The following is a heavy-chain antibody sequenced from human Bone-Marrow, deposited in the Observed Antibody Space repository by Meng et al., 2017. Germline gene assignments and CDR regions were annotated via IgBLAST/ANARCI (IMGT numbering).Heavy chain of an antibody. CDR3: AGDKCVTTRCWFDP. CDR1: GASVSSNSAA. Sequence: SQTLSLTCAISGASVSSNSAAWNWIRQSPSRGLEWLGRTYYRSKWYNDYATSVEGRITINPDTSKNQFSLQLNSVTPEDTAVYYCAGDKCVTTRCWFDPWGQGTLVTVSS. CDR2: TYYRSKWYN. V-gene: IGHV6-1*01. J-gene: IGHJ5*02. D-gene: IGHD1-14*01.